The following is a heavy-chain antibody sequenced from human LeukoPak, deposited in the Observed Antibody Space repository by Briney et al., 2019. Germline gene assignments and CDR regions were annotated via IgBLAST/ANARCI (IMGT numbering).Heavy chain of an antibody. V-gene: IGHV4-59*12. Sequence: SETLSLTCTVSGGSIYSYYWSWIRQPPGKGLEWIGYFYYPGSTNYNPSLTSRVTISVDKSKNQFSLKLSSVTAADTAVYYCARAGGYSYALYYFDYWGQGTLVTVSS. CDR3: ARAGGYSYALYYFDY. J-gene: IGHJ4*02. CDR1: GGSIYSYY. D-gene: IGHD5-18*01. CDR2: FYYPGST.